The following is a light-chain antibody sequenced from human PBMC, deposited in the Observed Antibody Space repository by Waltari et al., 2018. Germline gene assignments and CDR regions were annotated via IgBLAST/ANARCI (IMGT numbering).Light chain of an antibody. CDR3: QHYNNCPVA. CDR2: KPF. Sequence: DIQMTQSPSTPSASVGDRVTITCRASQSISIWLAWYQQKPGKAPKLLISKPFSLESGVPSRFSGSGSGTEFTLTISNLQPDDFATYYCQHYNNCPVAFGQGTKLEI. J-gene: IGKJ2*01. V-gene: IGKV1-5*03. CDR1: QSISIW.